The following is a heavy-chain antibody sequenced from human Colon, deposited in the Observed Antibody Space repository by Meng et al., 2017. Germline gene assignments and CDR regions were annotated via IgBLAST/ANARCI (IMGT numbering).Heavy chain of an antibody. CDR2: INHRGST. CDR1: GGSFSGYY. D-gene: IGHD3-10*01. V-gene: IGHV4-34*01. CDR3: ERGRDSSGSYYKSGH. Sequence: QVQLQQWGAGLLKPSETLSLTCAVYGGSFSGYYCSWIRQPPGKGLEWIGEINHRGSTNYNPSLKSRVTISLDTSKNQFSLKLSSMTAADTAVYYCERGRDSSGSYYKSGHWGQGTLVTVSS. J-gene: IGHJ4*02.